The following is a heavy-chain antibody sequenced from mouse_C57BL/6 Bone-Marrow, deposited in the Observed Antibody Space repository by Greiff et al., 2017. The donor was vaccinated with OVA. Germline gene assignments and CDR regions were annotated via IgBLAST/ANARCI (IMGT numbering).Heavy chain of an antibody. CDR3: ARQSPHYYGSSYEAWFAY. J-gene: IGHJ3*01. CDR2: IWSGGST. V-gene: IGHV2-2*01. Sequence: VQLQQSGPGLVQPSQSLSITCTVSGFSLTSYGVHWVRQSPGKGLEWLGVIWSGGSTDYNAAFISRLSIRKDNSKSQVFFKMNSLQADDTAIYYCARQSPHYYGSSYEAWFAYWGQGTLVTVSA. CDR1: GFSLTSYG. D-gene: IGHD1-1*01.